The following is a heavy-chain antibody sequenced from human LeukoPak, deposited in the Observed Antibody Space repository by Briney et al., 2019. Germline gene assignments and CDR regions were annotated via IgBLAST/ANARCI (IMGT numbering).Heavy chain of an antibody. CDR1: GYSISSGYY. CDR2: IYHSGRT. D-gene: IGHD1-26*01. J-gene: IGHJ4*02. V-gene: IGHV4-38-2*02. Sequence: SETLSLTCTVSGYSISSGYYWGWIRQPPGKGLEWIGSIYHSGRTFYNPSLKSRVTISVDTSKNQFSLKLTSVTAADTAVYYCAREPRGDLVGATRRHYFDYWGQGTLVTVSS. CDR3: AREPRGDLVGATRRHYFDY.